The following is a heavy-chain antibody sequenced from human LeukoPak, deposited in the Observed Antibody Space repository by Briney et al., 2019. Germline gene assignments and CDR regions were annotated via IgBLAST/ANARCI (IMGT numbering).Heavy chain of an antibody. CDR1: GFTFSSLG. CDR2: ISYDGSNK. V-gene: IGHV3-30*03. D-gene: IGHD4-17*01. CDR3: ASSNYNMYDYGDYGASFDDAFDI. Sequence: PGGSLRLSCAASGFTFSSLGMHWVRQAPGKGLEWVAVISYDGSNKYYADSVKGRFTISRDNSKNTLYLQMNSLRAEDTAVYYCASSNYNMYDYGDYGASFDDAFDIWGQGTMVTVSS. J-gene: IGHJ3*02.